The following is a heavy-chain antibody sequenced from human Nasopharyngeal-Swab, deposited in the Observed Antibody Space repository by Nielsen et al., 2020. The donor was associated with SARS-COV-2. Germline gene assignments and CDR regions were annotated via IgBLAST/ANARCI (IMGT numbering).Heavy chain of an antibody. D-gene: IGHD4-17*01. CDR2: INAGNGNT. CDR1: GYTFTSYA. J-gene: IGHJ4*02. CDR3: ARADGDYVHDY. V-gene: IGHV1-3*01. Sequence: ASVKVSCKASGYTFTSYAMHWVRQAPGQRLEWMGWINAGNGNTKYSQKFQGRVTITRDTSASTAHMELSSLRSEDTAVYYCARADGDYVHDYWGQGTLVTVSS.